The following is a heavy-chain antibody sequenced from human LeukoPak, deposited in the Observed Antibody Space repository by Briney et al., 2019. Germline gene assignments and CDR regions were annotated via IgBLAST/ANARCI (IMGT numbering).Heavy chain of an antibody. CDR2: ISYDGSNK. CDR1: GFTFSSYA. D-gene: IGHD2-8*01. V-gene: IGHV3-30*04. Sequence: GGSLRLSCAASGFTFSSYAMHWVRQAPGKGLEWVAVISYDGSNKYYADSVKGRFTISRDNSKNTLYLQMNSLRAEDTAVYYCARESMAVLDYWGQGTLVTVSS. J-gene: IGHJ4*02. CDR3: ARESMAVLDY.